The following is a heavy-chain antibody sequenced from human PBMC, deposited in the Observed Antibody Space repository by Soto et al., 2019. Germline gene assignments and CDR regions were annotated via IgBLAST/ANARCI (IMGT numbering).Heavy chain of an antibody. J-gene: IGHJ4*02. Sequence: PSDTLSLTCTVSGGSISSYYWSWIRQPPGKGLEWIGYIYYSGSTNYNPSLKSRVTISVDTSKNQFSLKLSSVTAADTAVYYCARARSGWYLDYWGQGTLVTVSS. D-gene: IGHD6-19*01. CDR3: ARARSGWYLDY. CDR2: IYYSGST. CDR1: GGSISSYY. V-gene: IGHV4-59*07.